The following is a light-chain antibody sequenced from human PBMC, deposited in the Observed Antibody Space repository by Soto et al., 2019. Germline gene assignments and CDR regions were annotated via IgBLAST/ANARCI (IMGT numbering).Light chain of an antibody. CDR3: SSYTTEGTVL. CDR1: TSDVGNYDS. V-gene: IGLV2-14*01. J-gene: IGLJ1*01. CDR2: EGG. Sequence: QSALTQPASVSASPGQSVTISCTGATSDVGNYDSVSWYQQYPGKAPKLLIYEGGKRPSGISSRFSGSKSANAASLNISGLQGDDEADYYCSSYTTEGTVLFGTGTKLTVL.